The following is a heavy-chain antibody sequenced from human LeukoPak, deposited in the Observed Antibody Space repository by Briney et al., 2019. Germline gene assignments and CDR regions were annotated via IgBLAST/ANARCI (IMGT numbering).Heavy chain of an antibody. Sequence: GGSLRLSCAASGFTVSSNYMSWVRQAPGKGLEWVSVIYSGGSTYYADSVKGRFTISRDNSKNTLYLQMNSLRAEDTAVYYCASSDYYDSSGYPFDWGQGTLVTVSS. D-gene: IGHD3-22*01. V-gene: IGHV3-66*01. CDR2: IYSGGST. CDR1: GFTVSSNY. CDR3: ASSDYYDSSGYPFD. J-gene: IGHJ4*02.